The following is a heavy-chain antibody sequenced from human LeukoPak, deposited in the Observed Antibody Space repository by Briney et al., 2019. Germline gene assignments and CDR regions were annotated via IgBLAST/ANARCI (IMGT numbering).Heavy chain of an antibody. Sequence: ASVKVSCKASGYTFTNYGISWVRQAPGQGLEWMGWINPNSGGTNYAQKFQGRVTMTRHTSISTAYMELSRLRSDDTAVYYCARDNGTEACSGGSRYSFVWFDPWGQGALVTVSS. CDR3: ARDNGTEACSGGSRYSFVWFDP. CDR1: GYTFTNYG. D-gene: IGHD2-15*01. CDR2: INPNSGGT. J-gene: IGHJ5*02. V-gene: IGHV1-2*02.